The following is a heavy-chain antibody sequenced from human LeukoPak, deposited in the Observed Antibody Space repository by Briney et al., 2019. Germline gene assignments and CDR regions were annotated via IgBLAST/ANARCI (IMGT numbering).Heavy chain of an antibody. CDR1: GFTFNNYA. D-gene: IGHD2-2*01. Sequence: GGSLRLSCAASGFTFNNYAMSWVRQAPGKGLEWVSAISGSGGATYYADSVKGRFTISRDNSKNTLYLQMSSLRVEDTAVYFCAKVPAVGYQLQASFDSWGQGTPVTVSS. CDR3: AKVPAVGYQLQASFDS. CDR2: ISGSGGAT. J-gene: IGHJ4*02. V-gene: IGHV3-23*01.